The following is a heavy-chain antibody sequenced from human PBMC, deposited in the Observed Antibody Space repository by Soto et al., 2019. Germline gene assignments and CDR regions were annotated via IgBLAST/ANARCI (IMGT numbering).Heavy chain of an antibody. CDR3: ARGKMAARPDY. Sequence: PSETLSLTCTVSGCSISSGGYYWSWIRQHPGKGLVWIGYIYYSGSTYYNPSLKSRVTTSVDTSNNQFSLKLSSVTAAATAVYYCARGKMAARPDYWGQGTLVTVSS. D-gene: IGHD6-6*01. J-gene: IGHJ4*02. V-gene: IGHV4-31*03. CDR1: GCSISSGGYY. CDR2: IYYSGST.